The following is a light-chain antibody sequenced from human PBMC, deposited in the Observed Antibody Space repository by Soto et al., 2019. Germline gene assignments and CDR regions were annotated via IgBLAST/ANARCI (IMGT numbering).Light chain of an antibody. Sequence: ERVMMQSPATLSVSPGERVTLSCRASQSVRSNLAWYQQKPGQAPRLLIYGASTRATGIPARFSGSGSGTEFTLTISSLQSEDFAVYYCQQYNNWWTFGQGTKV. CDR2: GAS. CDR3: QQYNNWWT. CDR1: QSVRSN. J-gene: IGKJ1*01. V-gene: IGKV3-15*01.